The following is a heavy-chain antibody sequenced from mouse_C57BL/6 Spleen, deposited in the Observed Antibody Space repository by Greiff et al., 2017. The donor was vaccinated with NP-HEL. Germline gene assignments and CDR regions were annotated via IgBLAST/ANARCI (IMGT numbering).Heavy chain of an antibody. CDR2: IWRGGST. CDR1: GFSLTSYG. CDR3: AKNGVLLPLDY. Sequence: VQLQQSGPGLVQPSQCLSITCTVSGFSLTSYGVHWVRQSPGKGLEWLGVIWRGGSTDYNAALMSRLSITKDNSKSQVFFKMNSLQADDTAIYYCAKNGVLLPLDYWGQGTSVTVSS. V-gene: IGHV2-5*01. J-gene: IGHJ4*01. D-gene: IGHD2-10*01.